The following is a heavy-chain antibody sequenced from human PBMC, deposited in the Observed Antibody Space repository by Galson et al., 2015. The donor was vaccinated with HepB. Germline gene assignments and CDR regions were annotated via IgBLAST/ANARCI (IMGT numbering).Heavy chain of an antibody. V-gene: IGHV3-7*01. J-gene: IGHJ4*02. Sequence: SLRLSCAASGFTFSTYWMSWVRQAPGKGLEWVANIKQDGTVKYYADSVKGRFTISRDNAKNSVFLEMNSLRADDTAVYYCGRDSDWNYKFDYWGQGTLVTVFS. D-gene: IGHD1-7*01. CDR1: GFTFSTYW. CDR3: GRDSDWNYKFDY. CDR2: IKQDGTVK.